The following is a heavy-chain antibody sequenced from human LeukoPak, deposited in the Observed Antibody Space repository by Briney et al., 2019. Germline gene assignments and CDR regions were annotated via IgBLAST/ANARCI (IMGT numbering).Heavy chain of an antibody. CDR2: ISGSGGST. CDR3: ASLQWASRYYGMDV. D-gene: IGHD1-26*01. J-gene: IGHJ6*02. CDR1: GFTFSSYA. V-gene: IGHV3-23*01. Sequence: GGSLRLSCAASGFTFSSYAMSWVRQAPGKGLEWASAISGSGGSTYYADSVKGRFTISRDNSKNTLYLQMNSLRAEDTAVYYCASLQWASRYYGMDVWGQGTTVTVSS.